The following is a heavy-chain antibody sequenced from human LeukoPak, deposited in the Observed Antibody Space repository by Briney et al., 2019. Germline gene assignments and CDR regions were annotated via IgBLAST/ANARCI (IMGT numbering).Heavy chain of an antibody. CDR1: GYTFTGYY. CDR2: INPNSGGT. CDR3: ARVSYDFWSGYYSGRYFDL. Sequence: ASVKVSCKASGYTFTGYYMHWVRQAPGQGLEWMGWINPNSGGTNYAQKFQGRVTMTRDTSISTAYMELRSLRSDDTAVYYCARVSYDFWSGYYSGRYFDLWGRGTLVTVSS. J-gene: IGHJ2*01. V-gene: IGHV1-2*02. D-gene: IGHD3-3*01.